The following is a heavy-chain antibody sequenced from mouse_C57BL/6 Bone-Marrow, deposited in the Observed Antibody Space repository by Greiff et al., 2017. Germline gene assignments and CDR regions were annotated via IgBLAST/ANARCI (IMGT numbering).Heavy chain of an antibody. Sequence: VQLQQSGAELARPGASVKLSCKASGYTFTSYGISWVKQRTGQGLEWIGEIYPRSGNTYYNEKFKGKATLTADKSSSTAYMELRSLTSEDSAVCFCARGQLRLRPFFAYWGQGTLVTVAA. V-gene: IGHV1-81*01. J-gene: IGHJ3*01. CDR3: ARGQLRLRPFFAY. D-gene: IGHD3-2*02. CDR1: GYTFTSYG. CDR2: IYPRSGNT.